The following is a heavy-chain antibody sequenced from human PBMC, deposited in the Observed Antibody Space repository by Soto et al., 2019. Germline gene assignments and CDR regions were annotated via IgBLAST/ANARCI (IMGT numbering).Heavy chain of an antibody. J-gene: IGHJ4*02. CDR1: GGAIGSGGYS. V-gene: IGHV4-30-2*01. D-gene: IGHD2-8*02. CDR3: SKDNHTGLFYY. CDR2: IYHSGST. Sequence: SDTLSLTCAVSGGAIGSGGYSWSWIRHPPGKGLEWIGYIYHSGSTYYNPSLKSRVTISVDRSKNQFSLKLTSVTAADTAVYYCSKDNHTGLFYYCGQGTLVTVSS.